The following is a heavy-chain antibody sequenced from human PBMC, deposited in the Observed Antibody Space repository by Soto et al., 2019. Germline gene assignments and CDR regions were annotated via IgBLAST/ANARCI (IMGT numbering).Heavy chain of an antibody. CDR2: IYYSGST. CDR3: ARSARLLWFGDPRGFFDS. CDR1: RGSIISGGYY. V-gene: IGHV4-31*03. Sequence: KPSETLSLTCTVSRGSIISGGYYFIWIRQHPWNGLELIGYIYYSGSTYYKPSLKSRITISGDTSKNQFSLKLSSVTAADTAVYYCARSARLLWFGDPRGFFDSWGQGTLVTVSS. J-gene: IGHJ4*02. D-gene: IGHD3-10*01.